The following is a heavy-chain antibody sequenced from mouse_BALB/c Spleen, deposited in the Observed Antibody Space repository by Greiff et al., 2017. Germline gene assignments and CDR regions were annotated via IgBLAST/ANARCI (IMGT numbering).Heavy chain of an antibody. CDR2: ISSGGGST. Sequence: EVQRVESGGGLVKPGGSLKLSCAASGFAFSSYDMSWVRQTPEKRLEWVAYISSGGGSTYYPDTVKGRFTISRDNAKNTLYLQMSSLKSEDTAMYYCASRYYYGSGDFDYWGQGTTLTVSS. D-gene: IGHD1-1*01. J-gene: IGHJ2*01. CDR1: GFAFSSYD. V-gene: IGHV5-12-1*01. CDR3: ASRYYYGSGDFDY.